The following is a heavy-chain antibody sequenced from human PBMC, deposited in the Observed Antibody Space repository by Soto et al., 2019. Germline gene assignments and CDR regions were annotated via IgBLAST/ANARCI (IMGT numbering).Heavy chain of an antibody. CDR3: ARGSAENSSSWYWGDYYYYYGMDV. CDR1: GGSFSGYY. Sequence: SETLSLTCAVYGGSFSGYYWSWIRQPPGKGLEWIGEINHSGSTNYNPSLKSRVTISVDTSKNQFSLKLSSVTAADTAVYYCARGSAENSSSWYWGDYYYYYGMDVWGQGTTVTVS. CDR2: INHSGST. J-gene: IGHJ6*02. D-gene: IGHD6-13*01. V-gene: IGHV4-34*01.